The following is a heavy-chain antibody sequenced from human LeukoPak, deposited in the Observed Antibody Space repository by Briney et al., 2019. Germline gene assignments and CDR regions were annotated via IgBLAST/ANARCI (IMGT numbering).Heavy chain of an antibody. Sequence: TSQTLSLTCTVSGGSISSGGYYWSWIRQHPGKGLEWIGYIYYSGSTYYDPSLKSRVTISVDTSKNQFSLKLSSVTAADTAVYYCASVDTAMGTFDYWGQGTLVTVSS. J-gene: IGHJ4*02. V-gene: IGHV4-31*03. CDR1: GGSISSGGYY. D-gene: IGHD5-18*01. CDR2: IYYSGST. CDR3: ASVDTAMGTFDY.